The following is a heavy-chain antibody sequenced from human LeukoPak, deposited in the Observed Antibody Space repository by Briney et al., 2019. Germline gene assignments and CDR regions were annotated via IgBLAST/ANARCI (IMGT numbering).Heavy chain of an antibody. Sequence: GGPLRLSCAASGFTFSSYAMHWVRQAPGKGLEWVAVISYDGSNKYYADSVKGRSTISRDNSKNTLYLQMNSLRAEDTAVYYCARDSHCSSTSCYTLDYWGQGTLVTVSS. CDR2: ISYDGSNK. J-gene: IGHJ4*02. D-gene: IGHD2-2*01. CDR3: ARDSHCSSTSCYTLDY. V-gene: IGHV3-30-3*01. CDR1: GFTFSSYA.